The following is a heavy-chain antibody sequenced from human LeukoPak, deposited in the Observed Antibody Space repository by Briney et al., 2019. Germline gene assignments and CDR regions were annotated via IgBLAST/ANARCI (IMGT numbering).Heavy chain of an antibody. V-gene: IGHV3-11*01. Sequence: GGSLRLSCAASGFTFSDYYMSWIRQAPGRGLEFISYTTSSGSTTYSADSVKGRFTISRDNAKNSLYLQMNSLRAEDTALYYCAKDRGGYYDSSGYSFDYWGQGTLVTVSS. CDR1: GFTFSDYY. CDR2: TTSSGSTT. J-gene: IGHJ4*02. D-gene: IGHD3-22*01. CDR3: AKDRGGYYDSSGYSFDY.